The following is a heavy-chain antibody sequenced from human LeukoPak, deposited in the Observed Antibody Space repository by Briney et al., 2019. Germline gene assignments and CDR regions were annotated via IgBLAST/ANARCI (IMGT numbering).Heavy chain of an antibody. Sequence: PGGSLRLSCAVSGLTFNNYAMSWVRQAPGKGLEWVSTISNSGGTTYYADSVKGRFTISRDDSENTLYLQMNSLRAEDTAVYYCAKATGYLLWGQGTLVTVSS. J-gene: IGHJ4*02. CDR3: AKATGYLL. D-gene: IGHD1-14*01. V-gene: IGHV3-23*01. CDR1: GLTFNNYA. CDR2: ISNSGGTT.